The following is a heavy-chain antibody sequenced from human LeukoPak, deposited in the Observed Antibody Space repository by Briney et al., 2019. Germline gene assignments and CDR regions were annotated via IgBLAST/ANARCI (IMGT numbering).Heavy chain of an antibody. CDR2: ISSNSDNT. CDR1: GYTFTSYG. Sequence: ASVKVSCKATGYTFTSYGISWVRQAPGQGLEWMGWISSNSDNTNYAQKLQGRVTMTTDTSTSTAYMELRSLRSDDTALYFCARDWGSIKVIANYWGQGTLVTVSS. V-gene: IGHV1-18*01. D-gene: IGHD7-27*01. CDR3: ARDWGSIKVIANY. J-gene: IGHJ4*02.